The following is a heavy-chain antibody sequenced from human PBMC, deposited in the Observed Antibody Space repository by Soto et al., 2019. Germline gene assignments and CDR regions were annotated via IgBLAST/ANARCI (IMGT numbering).Heavy chain of an antibody. V-gene: IGHV1-3*01. J-gene: IGHJ5*02. CDR2: INAGNGNT. CDR3: ARDRDFGVVIISGWFDP. D-gene: IGHD3-3*01. CDR1: GYTFTSYA. Sequence: QVPLVQSGAEVKKPGASVKVSCKASGYTFTSYAMHWVRQAPGQRLEWMGWINAGNGNTKYSQKFQGRVTITRDTSASTAYMELSSLRSEDTAVYYCARDRDFGVVIISGWFDPWGQGTLVTVSS.